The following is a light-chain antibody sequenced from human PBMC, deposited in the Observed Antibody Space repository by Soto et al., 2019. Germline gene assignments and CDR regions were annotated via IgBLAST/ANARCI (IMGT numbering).Light chain of an antibody. CDR1: QSISSH. J-gene: IGKJ2*01. Sequence: DIQMTQSPSSLSASVGDRVTITCRASQSISSHLNWYQQRPGRAPKLLIYGASNLQSGVPSRFSGRGSGTDFALTISSLQPDDFATYYCQKSYSIPYTFGQGTKLEIK. V-gene: IGKV1-39*01. CDR2: GAS. CDR3: QKSYSIPYT.